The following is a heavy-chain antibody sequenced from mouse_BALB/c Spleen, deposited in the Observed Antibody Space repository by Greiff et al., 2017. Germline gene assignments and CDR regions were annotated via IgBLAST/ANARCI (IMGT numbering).Heavy chain of an antibody. D-gene: IGHD2-10*02. CDR2: IYPGDGDT. CDR1: GYAFSSSW. V-gene: IGHV1-82*01. J-gene: IGHJ2*01. Sequence: VMLVESGPELVKPGASVKISCKASGYAFSSSWMNWVKQRPGQGLEWIGRIYPGDGDTNYNGKFKGKATLTADKSSSTAYMQLSSLTSVDSAVYFCAREYGNYGGYWGQGTTLTVSS. CDR3: AREYGNYGGY.